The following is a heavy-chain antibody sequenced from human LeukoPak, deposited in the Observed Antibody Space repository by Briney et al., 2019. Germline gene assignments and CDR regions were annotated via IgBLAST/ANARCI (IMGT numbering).Heavy chain of an antibody. CDR1: GGSISSYY. CDR2: IYYSGST. D-gene: IGHD5-18*01. J-gene: IGHJ4*02. Sequence: ETLSLTFTVSGGSISSYYWSWIRQPPGKGLEWIGYIYYSGSTNYNPSLKSRVTISVDTSKNQFSLKLSSVTAADTAVYYCARTAMVIPYYFDYWGQGTLVTVSS. V-gene: IGHV4-59*08. CDR3: ARTAMVIPYYFDY.